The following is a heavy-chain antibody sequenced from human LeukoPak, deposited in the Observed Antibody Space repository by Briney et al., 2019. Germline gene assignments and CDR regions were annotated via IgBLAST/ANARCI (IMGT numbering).Heavy chain of an antibody. Sequence: GGSLRLSCTTSGFTYGDNAMSWFRQSRGTGLEWLGFIRAKLNGGTTEYAASVTGRFFISRDDSKSIAYLQMNSLRIEDTGVYYCAGEGYGGQSVDYWGQGTLVTVSS. J-gene: IGHJ4*02. CDR2: IRAKLNGGTT. CDR1: GFTYGDNA. CDR3: AGEGYGGQSVDY. D-gene: IGHD4/OR15-4a*01. V-gene: IGHV3-49*03.